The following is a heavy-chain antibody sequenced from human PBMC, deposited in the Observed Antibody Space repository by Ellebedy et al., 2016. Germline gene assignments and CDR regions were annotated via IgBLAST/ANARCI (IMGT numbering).Heavy chain of an antibody. CDR1: GFTFRTFA. CDR2: ISDTGDNV. D-gene: IGHD3-16*01. CDR3: FTPPRGDY. Sequence: GESLKISCSASGFTFRTFAMHWVRQAPGRGLEYISFISDTGDNVYYADSVKGRFTISRDNSKSTVFLQMTSLRPEDTAMYYCFTPPRGDYWGQGTLVTVSS. J-gene: IGHJ4*02. V-gene: IGHV3-64D*06.